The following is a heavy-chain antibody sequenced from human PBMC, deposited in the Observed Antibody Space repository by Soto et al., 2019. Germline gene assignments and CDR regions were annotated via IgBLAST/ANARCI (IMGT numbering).Heavy chain of an antibody. J-gene: IGHJ5*02. CDR1: GGPCSRGGYY. CDR3: ARTYYYRSGTYFAWFDP. D-gene: IGHD3-10*01. Sequence: PSETLSLTCTVSGGPCSRGGYYWSWIRQSPGKGLEWIGQIKHSGGTNYNPLLKSRVTISVDTPRNQFSLKLSSVTAADTAVYFCARTYYYRSGTYFAWFDPWGQGTLVTVSS. CDR2: IKHSGGT. V-gene: IGHV4-34*01.